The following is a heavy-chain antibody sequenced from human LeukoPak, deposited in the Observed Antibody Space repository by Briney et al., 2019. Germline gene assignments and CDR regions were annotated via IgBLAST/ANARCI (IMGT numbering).Heavy chain of an antibody. D-gene: IGHD6-6*01. CDR1: GYTFTSYD. V-gene: IGHV1-8*01. J-gene: IGHJ6*03. Sequence: GASVKVSCKASGYTFTSYDINWVRQATGQGLEWMGWMNPNSGNTGYAQKFQGRVTMTRNTPISTAYMELSSLRSEDTAVYYCARLYSSSSWGYIYYYMDVWGKGTTATVSS. CDR3: ARLYSSSSWGYIYYYMDV. CDR2: MNPNSGNT.